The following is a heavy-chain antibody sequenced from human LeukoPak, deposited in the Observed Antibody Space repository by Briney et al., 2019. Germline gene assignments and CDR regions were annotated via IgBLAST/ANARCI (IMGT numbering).Heavy chain of an antibody. CDR2: INAGNGNT. V-gene: IGHV1-3*01. J-gene: IGHJ3*02. D-gene: IGHD4-17*01. CDR1: GYTFTSYA. Sequence: ASVKVSCKASGYTFTSYAMHWVRQAPGQRLEWMGWINAGNGNTKYSQKFQGRVTITRDTSASTAYMELSSLRSEDTAVYYCARAEPAGNYGDYQGKGGLAFDIWGQGTMVTVSS. CDR3: ARAEPAGNYGDYQGKGGLAFDI.